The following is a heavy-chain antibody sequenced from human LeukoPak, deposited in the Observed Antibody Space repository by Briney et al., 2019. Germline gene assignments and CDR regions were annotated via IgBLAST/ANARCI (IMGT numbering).Heavy chain of an antibody. CDR1: GFAFYNYD. J-gene: IGHJ4*02. Sequence: PGRSLRLSCAASGFAFYNYDMHWVRQTGKDLEWVSVIAANGDSYYAGSVKGRFTISRDNGNNALYLQMNSLRDGDTVVYYCARGYSYIFDYWGQGTLVSVSS. CDR2: IAANGDS. D-gene: IGHD4-11*01. CDR3: ARGYSYIFDY. V-gene: IGHV3-13*01.